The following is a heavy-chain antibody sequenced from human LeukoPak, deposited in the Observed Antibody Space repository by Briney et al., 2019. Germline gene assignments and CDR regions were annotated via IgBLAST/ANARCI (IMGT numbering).Heavy chain of an antibody. D-gene: IGHD3-3*01. Sequence: GGSLRLSCVASGFTVYNFAMSWVRQAPGKGLEWVSLITGGGGSTDYAGSVKGRFTISRDNSKNTLYLQMNSLRVEDTATYYCAKDGRSGAPFDRWGQGTVLTVSS. CDR1: GFTVYNFA. CDR2: ITGGGGST. J-gene: IGHJ4*02. V-gene: IGHV3-23*01. CDR3: AKDGRSGAPFDR.